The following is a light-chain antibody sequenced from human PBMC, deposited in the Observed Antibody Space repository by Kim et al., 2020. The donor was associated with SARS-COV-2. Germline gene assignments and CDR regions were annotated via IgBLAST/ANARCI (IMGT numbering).Light chain of an antibody. Sequence: PGKAARITCGGGNHGGKPVHWYQQKPGQAPTLVIYYDSDRPSGIPERFSGSNSGNTATLTISRVEAGDEADYYCQVYDSSSDHVVFGGGTQLTVL. J-gene: IGLJ2*01. V-gene: IGLV3-21*01. CDR3: QVYDSSSDHVV. CDR1: NHGGKP. CDR2: YDS.